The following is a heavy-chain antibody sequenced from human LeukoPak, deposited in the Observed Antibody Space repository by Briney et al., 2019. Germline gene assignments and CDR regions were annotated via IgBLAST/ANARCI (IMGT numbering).Heavy chain of an antibody. CDR3: ARDLSGVTGYTYGRGIDY. CDR2: IKKDGSEK. V-gene: IGHV3-7*01. Sequence: GGSLRLSCAASGFTFSSYWMSWVRQAPGKGLEWVANIKKDGSEKYYVDSVKGRFTISRDNAKTSLYLQMNSLRAEDTAVYYCARDLSGVTGYTYGRGIDYWGQGTLVTVPS. CDR1: GFTFSSYW. D-gene: IGHD5-18*01. J-gene: IGHJ4*02.